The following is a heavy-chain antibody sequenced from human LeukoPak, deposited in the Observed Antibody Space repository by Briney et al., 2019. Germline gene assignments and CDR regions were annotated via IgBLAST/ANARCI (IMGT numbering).Heavy chain of an antibody. J-gene: IGHJ4*02. CDR3: ARGGQYHY. CDR2: IKEDGSEK. Sequence: GGSLRLSCAASGFTFSNYWMAWVRQAPGKGLEWVANIKEDGSEKYYVDPVEGRFTISRDNAENSLYLQMNSLRAEGTAVYYCARGGQYHYWGQGTLVTVSS. V-gene: IGHV3-7*01. D-gene: IGHD1-26*01. CDR1: GFTFSNYW.